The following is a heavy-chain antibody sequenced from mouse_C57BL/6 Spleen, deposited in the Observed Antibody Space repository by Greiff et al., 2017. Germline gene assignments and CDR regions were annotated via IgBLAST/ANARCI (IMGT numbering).Heavy chain of an antibody. CDR3: ARDYYGYDGFAY. J-gene: IGHJ3*01. CDR2: ISSGSSTI. D-gene: IGHD2-2*01. CDR1: GFTFSDYG. V-gene: IGHV5-17*01. Sequence: EVHLVESGGGLVKPGGSLKLSCAASGFTFSDYGMHWVRQAPEKGLEWVAYISSGSSTIYYAETVKGRFTISRDNAKNTLFLQMTSLRSEDTAMYYFARDYYGYDGFAYWGQGTLVTVSA.